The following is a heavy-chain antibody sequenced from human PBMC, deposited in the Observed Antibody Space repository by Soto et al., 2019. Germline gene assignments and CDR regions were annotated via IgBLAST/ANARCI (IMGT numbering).Heavy chain of an antibody. J-gene: IGHJ6*02. CDR2: IYTSGST. Sequence: SETLSLTCTVSGGSISSYYWSWIRQPAGKGLEWIGRIYTSGSTNYNPSLKSRVTMSVDTSKNQFSLKLSSVTAADTAVYYCARDHRGSPYYYYGMDVWGQGTKVTVYS. V-gene: IGHV4-4*07. D-gene: IGHD3-16*01. CDR1: GGSISSYY. CDR3: ARDHRGSPYYYYGMDV.